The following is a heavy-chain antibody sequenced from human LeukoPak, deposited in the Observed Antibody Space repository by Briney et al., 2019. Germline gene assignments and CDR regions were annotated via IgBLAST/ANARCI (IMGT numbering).Heavy chain of an antibody. Sequence: PGGSLRLSCGASGFTFRTYWMHWVRQAPGKGLVWVSRINSDGSTTDYADSVKGRFTISRDNAKSTVYLQMNSLRAEDAAVYYCARDGTAANFDYWGQGALLTVSS. D-gene: IGHD6-13*01. V-gene: IGHV3-74*01. CDR3: ARDGTAANFDY. CDR2: INSDGSTT. J-gene: IGHJ4*02. CDR1: GFTFRTYW.